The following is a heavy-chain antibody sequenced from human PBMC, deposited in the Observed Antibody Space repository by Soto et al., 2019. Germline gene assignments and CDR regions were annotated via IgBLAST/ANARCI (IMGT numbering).Heavy chain of an antibody. CDR3: ARTVLRFLEWSLTRVGWFDP. Sequence: LSLTCAVYGGSFSGYYWSWIRQPPGKGLEWIGEINHSGSTNYNPSLKSRVTISVDTSKNQFSLKLSSVTAADTAVYYCARTVLRFLEWSLTRVGWFDPWGQGTLVTVSS. D-gene: IGHD3-3*01. CDR1: GGSFSGYY. CDR2: INHSGST. V-gene: IGHV4-34*01. J-gene: IGHJ5*02.